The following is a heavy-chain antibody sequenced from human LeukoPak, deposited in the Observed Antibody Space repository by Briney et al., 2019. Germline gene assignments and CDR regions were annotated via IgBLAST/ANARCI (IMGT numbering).Heavy chain of an antibody. CDR2: ISSSSSTI. D-gene: IGHD3-22*01. V-gene: IGHV3-48*04. J-gene: IGHJ3*02. CDR1: GFTFSSYS. Sequence: QSGGSLRLSCAASGFTFSSYSMNWVRQAPGKGLEWVSYISSSSSTIYYADSVKGRFTISRDNAKNSLCLQMNSLRAEDTAVYYCARPGSSGYHPDAFDIWGQGTMVTVSS. CDR3: ARPGSSGYHPDAFDI.